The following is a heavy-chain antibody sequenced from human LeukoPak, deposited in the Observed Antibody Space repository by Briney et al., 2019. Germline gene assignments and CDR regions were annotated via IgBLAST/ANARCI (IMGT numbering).Heavy chain of an antibody. CDR2: INHSGST. J-gene: IGHJ2*01. CDR1: GGSFSGYY. CDR3: ARERYWYFDL. V-gene: IGHV4-34*01. Sequence: PSETLSLTCAVYGGSFSGYYWSWIRQPPGKGLEWIGEINHSGSTNYNPSLKSRVTISVDTSKNQFSLKLGSVTAADTAVYYCARERYWYFDLWGRGTLVTVSS.